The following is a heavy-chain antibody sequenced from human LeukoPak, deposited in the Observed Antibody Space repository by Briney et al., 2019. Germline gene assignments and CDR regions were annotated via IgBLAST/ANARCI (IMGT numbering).Heavy chain of an antibody. D-gene: IGHD1-26*01. Sequence: SETLSLTCTVSGYSISSGYYWGWIRQPPGKGLEWIGSIYHSGSTYYNPSLKSRVTISVDTSKNQFSPKLSSVTAADTAVYYCARVGQWELHGDFDYWGQGTLVTVSS. CDR2: IYHSGST. CDR3: ARVGQWELHGDFDY. J-gene: IGHJ4*02. CDR1: GYSISSGYY. V-gene: IGHV4-38-2*02.